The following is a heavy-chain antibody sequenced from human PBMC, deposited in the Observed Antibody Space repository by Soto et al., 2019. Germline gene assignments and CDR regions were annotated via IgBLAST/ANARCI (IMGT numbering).Heavy chain of an antibody. V-gene: IGHV3-9*01. CDR1: GFTFDDYA. Sequence: EVQLVVSGGGLVQPGRSLRLSCAASGFTFDDYAMHCVRQATGKGLEWDSGISWNSGSIGYADSVKGRFTISRDNAKNSLYLQMNSLRAEDTALYYCAKDVRMLYSEYWFDPWGQGTLVTVS. J-gene: IGHJ5*02. CDR2: ISWNSGSI. D-gene: IGHD2-8*01. CDR3: AKDVRMLYSEYWFDP.